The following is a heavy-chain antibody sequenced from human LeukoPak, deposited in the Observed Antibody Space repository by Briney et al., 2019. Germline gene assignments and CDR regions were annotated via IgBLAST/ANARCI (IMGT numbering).Heavy chain of an antibody. CDR1: SYTFFSYG. CDR2: ISAYNGNT. J-gene: IGHJ4*02. D-gene: IGHD3-3*01. V-gene: IGHV1-18*01. Sequence: ASVKVCCKASSYTFFSYGISWVRQAPGQGLEWMGWISAYNGNTNYTQKYQGKVTMTTDTSTNTAYMELRSLRSEDTAVYYCARGHKSYYDFWRWGQGTLVTVSS. CDR3: ARGHKSYYDFWR.